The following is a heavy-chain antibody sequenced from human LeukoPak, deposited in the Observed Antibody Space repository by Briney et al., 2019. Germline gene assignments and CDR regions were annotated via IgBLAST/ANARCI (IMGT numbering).Heavy chain of an antibody. CDR2: ISDSGVTA. D-gene: IGHD2-21*01. CDR1: GFTFSNYA. CDR3: AKDAHYSADAFDI. Sequence: GGSLRLSCATSGFTFSNYAMSWVRQAPGQGLDWVSAISDSGVTAYYADSVKGRFTISRDNSKNTLYLQMNSLRAEDTAVYYCAKDAHYSADAFDIWGQGTMVTVSS. J-gene: IGHJ3*02. V-gene: IGHV3-23*01.